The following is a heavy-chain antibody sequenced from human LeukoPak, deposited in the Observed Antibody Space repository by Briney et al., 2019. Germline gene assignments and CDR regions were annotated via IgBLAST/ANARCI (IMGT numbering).Heavy chain of an antibody. CDR1: GYTFTSYG. Sequence: ASVKVSCKASGYTFTSYGISWVRQAPGQGLEWMGWIRAYNGNTNYAQKLQGRVTMTTDTSTSTAYMELRSLRSDDTAVYYCARDAIVLMVYASNFDYWGQGTLVTVSS. CDR3: ARDAIVLMVYASNFDY. V-gene: IGHV1-18*01. D-gene: IGHD2-8*01. J-gene: IGHJ4*02. CDR2: IRAYNGNT.